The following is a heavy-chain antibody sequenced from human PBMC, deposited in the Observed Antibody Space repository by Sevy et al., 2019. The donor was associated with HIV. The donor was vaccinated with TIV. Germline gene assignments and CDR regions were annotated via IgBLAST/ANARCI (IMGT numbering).Heavy chain of an antibody. CDR3: AINSDYGMDA. Sequence: GGSLRLSCVVSGLTFSNYWMSWVRQAPGKGLEWVANINQNGSEIYSVDSVKGRFTFSRDNPKNSVYLQMNSLRAEDTAVYYCAINSDYGMDAWGQGTTVTVSS. CDR2: INQNGSEI. CDR1: GLTFSNYW. V-gene: IGHV3-7*01. D-gene: IGHD4-4*01. J-gene: IGHJ6*02.